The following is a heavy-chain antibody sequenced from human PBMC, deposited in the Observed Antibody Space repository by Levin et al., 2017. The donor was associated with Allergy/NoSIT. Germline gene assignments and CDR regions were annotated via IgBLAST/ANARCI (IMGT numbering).Heavy chain of an antibody. J-gene: IGHJ6*02. CDR2: IIPILGTT. Sequence: PVASVKVSCKASGGTFSSDAISWVRQAPGQGLEWMGGIIPILGTTNYAQNFQGRVTITADRSTSTAYMELSSLRSEDTAVYFCARARNSGTTKYFYYYYGMDVWGQGTTVTVSS. V-gene: IGHV1-69*10. D-gene: IGHD3-10*01. CDR3: ARARNSGTTKYFYYYYGMDV. CDR1: GGTFSSDA.